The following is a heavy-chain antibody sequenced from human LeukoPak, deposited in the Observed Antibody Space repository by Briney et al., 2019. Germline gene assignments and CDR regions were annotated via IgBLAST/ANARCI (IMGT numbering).Heavy chain of an antibody. CDR3: VREDTPATANY. CDR2: ISGGGDIT. V-gene: IGHV3-23*01. Sequence: PGGSLGLSCAASGFTFSSYAMSWVRQAPGKGLEWVSAISGGGDITYYADSVTGRFTISRDNSKDTLFLQMHSLRPGDTAVYYCVREDTPATANYWGQGTLVTISS. CDR1: GFTFSSYA. J-gene: IGHJ4*02. D-gene: IGHD2-21*02.